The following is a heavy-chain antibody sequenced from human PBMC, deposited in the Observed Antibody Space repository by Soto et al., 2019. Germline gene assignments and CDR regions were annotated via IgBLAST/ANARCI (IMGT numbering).Heavy chain of an antibody. CDR1: GFTFSSYA. CDR3: AKDGWGTVTPTWFDY. D-gene: IGHD4-17*01. V-gene: IGHV3-23*01. Sequence: EVQLLESGGGLVQPGGSLRLSCAASGFTFSSYAMSWVRQAPGKGLEWVSAISGSGGSTYYADSVKGRFPISRDNSKNTLYLQMNSLRAEDTAVYYCAKDGWGTVTPTWFDYWGQGTLVTVSS. CDR2: ISGSGGST. J-gene: IGHJ4*02.